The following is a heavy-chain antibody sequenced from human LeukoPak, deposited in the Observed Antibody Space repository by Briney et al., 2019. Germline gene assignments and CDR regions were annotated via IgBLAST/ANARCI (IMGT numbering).Heavy chain of an antibody. D-gene: IGHD2-2*01. CDR3: ARAVGSTSCHADY. J-gene: IGHJ4*02. CDR2: IYYSGST. V-gene: IGHV4-39*07. Sequence: SETLSLTCTVSGGSISSSSYYWGWIRQPPGKGLEWIGSIYYSGSTYYNPSLKSRVTISVDRSKNQFSLKLSSVTAADTAVYYCARAVGSTSCHADYWGQGTLVTVSS. CDR1: GGSISSSSYY.